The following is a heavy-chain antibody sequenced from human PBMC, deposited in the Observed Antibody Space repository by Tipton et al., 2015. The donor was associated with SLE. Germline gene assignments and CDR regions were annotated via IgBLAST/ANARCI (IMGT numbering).Heavy chain of an antibody. J-gene: IGHJ4*02. CDR1: GFTFDDYV. D-gene: IGHD2/OR15-2a*01. Sequence: SLRLSCATSGFTFDDYVMHWVRQAPGKGLEWVSGISWNSYDIVYADSVKGRFTITRDNAKNSLYLEMNSLRPEDTALYHCAKGASSFYDEGAIDTWGQGTLVTVSS. CDR2: ISWNSYDI. V-gene: IGHV3-9*01. CDR3: AKGASSFYDEGAIDT.